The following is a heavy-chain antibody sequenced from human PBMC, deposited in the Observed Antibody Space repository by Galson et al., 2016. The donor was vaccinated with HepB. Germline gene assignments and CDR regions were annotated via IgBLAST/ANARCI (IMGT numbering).Heavy chain of an antibody. Sequence: SLRLSCAASGFTFGHYWMHWVRLAPGKGLEWVSRINAYGTSIFYADSVKGRFTVSRDNAKNTLYLEMNSLRAADTAVYYCTRVGGYGNDVHASAGCWGQGTLVTVSS. CDR3: TRVGGYGNDVHASAGC. V-gene: IGHV3-74*01. J-gene: IGHJ4*02. CDR2: INAYGTSI. D-gene: IGHD6-25*01. CDR1: GFTFGHYW.